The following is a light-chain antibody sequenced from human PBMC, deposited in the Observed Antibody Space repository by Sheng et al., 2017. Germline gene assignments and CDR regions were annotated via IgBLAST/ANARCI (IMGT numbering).Light chain of an antibody. CDR1: QDVTNY. CDR3: QQYEDLPPFK. Sequence: DIQMTQSPSSLSASVGDRVTITCQASQDVTNYLNWYQQKPGKAPKLLIYEASNLGAGVPSRFSGSGSGTDFNLTISSLQPEDIATYYCQQYEDLPPFKFGPGTRVDFK. J-gene: IGKJ3*01. V-gene: IGKV1-33*01. CDR2: EAS.